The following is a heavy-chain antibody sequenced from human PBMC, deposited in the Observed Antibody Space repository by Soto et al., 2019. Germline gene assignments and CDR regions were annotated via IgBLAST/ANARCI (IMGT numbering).Heavy chain of an antibody. CDR1: GFTFDDYA. CDR2: ISWNSGSI. V-gene: IGHV3-9*01. D-gene: IGHD3-16*01. CDR3: AKDRGGSFYGMDV. J-gene: IGHJ6*02. Sequence: EVQLVESGGGLVQPGRSLRLSCAASGFTFDDYAMHWVRQAPGKGLEWVSGISWNSGSIGYADSVKGRFTISRDNAKNSLYLQMNSLRAEDTALYYCAKDRGGSFYGMDVWGQGTTVTVSS.